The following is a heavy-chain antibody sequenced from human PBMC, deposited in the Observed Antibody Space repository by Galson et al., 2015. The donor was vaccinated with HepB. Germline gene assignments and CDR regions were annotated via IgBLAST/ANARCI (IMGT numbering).Heavy chain of an antibody. CDR2: IIPILGIA. D-gene: IGHD6-13*01. J-gene: IGHJ2*01. Sequence: SVKVPCKASGGTSSRYAISWVRQAPGQGLEWMGRIIPILGIANYAQKFQGRVTITADKSTSTAYMELSSLRSEDTAVYYCARDGAYSSPRNWYFDLWGRGTLVTVSS. CDR3: ARDGAYSSPRNWYFDL. CDR1: GGTSSRYA. V-gene: IGHV1-69*04.